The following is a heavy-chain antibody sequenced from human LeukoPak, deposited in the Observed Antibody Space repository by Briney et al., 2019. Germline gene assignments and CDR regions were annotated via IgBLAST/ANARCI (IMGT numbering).Heavy chain of an antibody. CDR2: ISGSGGST. CDR1: GFTFSSYG. V-gene: IGHV3-23*01. CDR3: AKGPIPGFDY. J-gene: IGHJ4*02. Sequence: GGSLRLSCAASGFTFSSYGMSWVRQAPGKGLEWVSAISGSGGSTYYADSVKGRFTLSRDNSKNTLYLQMNSLRAEDAAVYYCAKGPIPGFDYWGQGALVTVSS.